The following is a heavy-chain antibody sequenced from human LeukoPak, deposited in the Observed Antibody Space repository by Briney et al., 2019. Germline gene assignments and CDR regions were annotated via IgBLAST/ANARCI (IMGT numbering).Heavy chain of an antibody. J-gene: IGHJ4*02. CDR2: ISSSSSYI. CDR3: TGHTDIVVVAFDY. CDR1: GFTFSDYT. V-gene: IGHV3-21*01. Sequence: PGGSLRLSRAASGFTFSDYTMNWARQAPGKGLEWVSSISSSSSYIYYADSLKGRFTISRDNAQNSLSLQMNRLRAEDTAVYYCTGHTDIVVVAFDYWGQGTLVTVSS. D-gene: IGHD2-15*01.